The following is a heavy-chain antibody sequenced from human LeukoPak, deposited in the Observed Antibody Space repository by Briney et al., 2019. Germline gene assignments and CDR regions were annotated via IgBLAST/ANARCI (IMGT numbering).Heavy chain of an antibody. D-gene: IGHD2-2*01. CDR2: VFFRGTT. Sequence: PSQTLSPTCTVSSGSTPTKNSCWGWIRQPPGRGREWIGRVFFRGTTYYNPSLKSRVTIFVDPSNNQFSLNLRSVTAADTAVYYCARYERCSSINCIYNWFDPWGQGTLVIVSS. V-gene: IGHV4-39*01. CDR1: SGSTPTKNSC. CDR3: ARYERCSSINCIYNWFDP. J-gene: IGHJ5*02.